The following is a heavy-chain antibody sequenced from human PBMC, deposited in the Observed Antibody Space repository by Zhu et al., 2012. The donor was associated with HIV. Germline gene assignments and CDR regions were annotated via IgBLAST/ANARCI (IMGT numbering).Heavy chain of an antibody. J-gene: IGHJ4*02. CDR1: GFTFSSYA. CDR3: SKTTGPSLITHFDY. CDR2: ISGSGVTT. V-gene: IGHV3-23*01. D-gene: IGHD3-10*01. Sequence: VQFLESGGGLVQPGGSLRLSCVASGFTFSSYAMSWVRQAPGKGLEWVSSISGSGVTTHYADSVKGRFTISRDNSKDTSYLQINDLKVDDTAIYYCSKTTGPSLITHFDYWGQGVLVTVSS.